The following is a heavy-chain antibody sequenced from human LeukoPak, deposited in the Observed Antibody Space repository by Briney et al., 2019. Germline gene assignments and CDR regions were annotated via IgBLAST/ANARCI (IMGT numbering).Heavy chain of an antibody. D-gene: IGHD2-21*02. J-gene: IGHJ4*02. CDR2: ISGSSTNT. Sequence: GGSLRLSCAASGFTFSSYAMSWVRQAPGKGLEWVSTISGSSTNTYYADSVKGRFTISRDNAKNSLYLQMNSLRAEDTAVYYCASNIVVVTAIDYWGQGTLVTVSS. V-gene: IGHV3-21*01. CDR1: GFTFSSYA. CDR3: ASNIVVVTAIDY.